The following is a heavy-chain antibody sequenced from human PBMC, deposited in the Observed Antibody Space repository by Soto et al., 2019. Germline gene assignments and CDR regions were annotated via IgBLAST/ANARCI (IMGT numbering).Heavy chain of an antibody. D-gene: IGHD1-1*01. V-gene: IGHV3-7*01. Sequence: PGGSLRLSCAASGFTFSTYWMSWVRQAPGKGLEWVANINQNGSGNYYVDSVKGRFTISRDNARNSLFLQMNSLRAEDTAMYYCASRHRGTPWDYWGQGTLVTVSS. CDR2: INQNGSGN. J-gene: IGHJ4*02. CDR1: GFTFSTYW. CDR3: ASRHRGTPWDY.